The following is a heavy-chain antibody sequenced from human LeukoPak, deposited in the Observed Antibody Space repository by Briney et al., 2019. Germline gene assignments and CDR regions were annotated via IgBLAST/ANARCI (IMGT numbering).Heavy chain of an antibody. V-gene: IGHV3-30-3*01. CDR2: ILDDENNE. CDR3: TTIRYYYYMDV. J-gene: IGHJ6*03. D-gene: IGHD1-14*01. Sequence: PGGSLRLSCAASGFTFRSYAMHWVRRAPGKGLEWVAVILDDENNENYADSVKGRFTISRDDSKNTLYLQMNSLKTEDTAVYYCTTIRYYYYMDVWGKGTTVTVSS. CDR1: GFTFRSYA.